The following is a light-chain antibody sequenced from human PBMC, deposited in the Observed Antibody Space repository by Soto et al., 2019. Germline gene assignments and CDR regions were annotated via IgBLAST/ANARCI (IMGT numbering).Light chain of an antibody. CDR1: SSNIGGDT. CDR3: SAWDDSLNGWV. CDR2: RNN. Sequence: QSVLTQPPSASGTPGQRVTISCSGSSSNIGGDTVNWYYQLPGTAPKVLIYRNNQRPSGVPDRFSGSKSGTSASLAISGLQSGDEGDYYSSAWDDSLNGWVFGGGTKLTVL. J-gene: IGLJ3*02. V-gene: IGLV1-44*01.